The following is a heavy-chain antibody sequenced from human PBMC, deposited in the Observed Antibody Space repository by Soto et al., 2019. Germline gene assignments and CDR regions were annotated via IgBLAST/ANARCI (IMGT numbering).Heavy chain of an antibody. D-gene: IGHD3-3*01. CDR2: IYPGDSDT. J-gene: IGHJ3*02. V-gene: IGHV5-51*01. CDR3: ARHTPPILEWLPGFDAFDI. Sequence: PGESLKISCKGSGYSFTSYWIGWVRQMPGKGLEWMGIIYPGDSDTRYSPSFQGQVTISADKSISTAYLQWSSLKASDTAMYYCARHTPPILEWLPGFDAFDIWGQGTMVTVSS. CDR1: GYSFTSYW.